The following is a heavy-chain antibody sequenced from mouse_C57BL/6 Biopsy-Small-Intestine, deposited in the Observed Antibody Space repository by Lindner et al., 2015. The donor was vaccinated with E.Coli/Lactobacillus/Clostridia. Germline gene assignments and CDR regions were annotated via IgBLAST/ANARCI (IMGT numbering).Heavy chain of an antibody. CDR3: VRAVRGSRGYASYFEH. V-gene: IGHV1-53*01. J-gene: IGHJ4*01. CDR1: GYVFTDYF. CDR2: INPSDKST. Sequence: SVKVSCKASGYVFTDYFTHWVRQAPGQGLEWLGMINPSDKSTAYPEGFPGDAAMTSDTSTSTVFLELSSLRYEDTAVYYCVRAVRGSRGYASYFEHWGQGTLVTVTS. D-gene: IGHD1-1*01.